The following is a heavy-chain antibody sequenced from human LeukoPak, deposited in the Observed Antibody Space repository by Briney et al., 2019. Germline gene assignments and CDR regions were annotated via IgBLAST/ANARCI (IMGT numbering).Heavy chain of an antibody. CDR2: MNPNSGNT. D-gene: IGHD1-20*01. CDR1: GYTFTSYD. CDR3: ARDLGGITGTAYYYYGMDV. J-gene: IGHJ6*02. V-gene: IGHV1-8*01. Sequence: SVKVSCKASGYTFTSYDINWVRQATGQGLEWMGWMNPNSGNTGYAQKFQGRVTMTRNTSISTAYMELSSLRSEDTAVYYCARDLGGITGTAYYYYGMDVWGQGTTVAVSS.